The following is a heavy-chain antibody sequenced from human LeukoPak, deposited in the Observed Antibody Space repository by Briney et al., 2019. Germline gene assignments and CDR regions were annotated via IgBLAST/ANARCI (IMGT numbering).Heavy chain of an antibody. CDR1: GGSISSYY. D-gene: IGHD2-8*01. CDR3: ARGRSLMYFDY. J-gene: IGHJ4*02. V-gene: IGHV4-59*08. Sequence: SETLSLTCTVSGGSISSYYWSWIRQPPGKGLEWIGYIYYSGSTNYNPSLKSRVTISVDTSKNQFSLKLSSVTAADTAVYYCARGRSLMYFDYWGQGTLVTVSS. CDR2: IYYSGST.